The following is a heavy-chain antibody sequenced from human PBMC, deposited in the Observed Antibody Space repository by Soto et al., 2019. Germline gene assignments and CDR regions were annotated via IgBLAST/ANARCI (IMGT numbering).Heavy chain of an antibody. D-gene: IGHD3-22*01. CDR3: ASGDSRAFDY. J-gene: IGHJ4*02. V-gene: IGHV4-59*01. CDR2: IYYSGST. CDR1: GGSISSYS. Sequence: SETLSLTCTVSGGSISSYSCTWIRQPPGKGLDWIGYIYYSGSTNCNPSLKSRVTISVDTSKNQFSLKLSSVTAADTAVYYCASGDSRAFDYWGQGTLVTVSS.